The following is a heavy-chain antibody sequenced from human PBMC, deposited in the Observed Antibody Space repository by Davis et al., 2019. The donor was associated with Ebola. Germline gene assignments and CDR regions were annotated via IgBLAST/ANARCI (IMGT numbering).Heavy chain of an antibody. CDR1: GFSFSGSA. Sequence: GESLKISCAASGFSFSGSAMHWVRQASAPLFSLFGRIRSKSESYATAYAASVKGRFTISRDDSKNTAYLQMNSLKTDHTAVYYCSSWVAAADNDYWGQGTLVTVSS. CDR3: SSWVAAADNDY. D-gene: IGHD6-13*01. CDR2: IRSKSESYAT. J-gene: IGHJ4*02. V-gene: IGHV3-73*01.